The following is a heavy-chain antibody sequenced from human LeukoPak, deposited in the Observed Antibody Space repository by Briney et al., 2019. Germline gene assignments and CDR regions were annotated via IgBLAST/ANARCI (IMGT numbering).Heavy chain of an antibody. Sequence: SETLSLTRTVSGGSISSYYWSWIRQPPGKGLEWIGYIYYSGSTNYNPSLKSRVTISVDASKNQFSLKLSSVTAADTAVYYCARGTWELLDYWGQGTLVTVSS. J-gene: IGHJ4*02. CDR2: IYYSGST. V-gene: IGHV4-59*01. CDR3: ARGTWELLDY. D-gene: IGHD1-26*01. CDR1: GGSISSYY.